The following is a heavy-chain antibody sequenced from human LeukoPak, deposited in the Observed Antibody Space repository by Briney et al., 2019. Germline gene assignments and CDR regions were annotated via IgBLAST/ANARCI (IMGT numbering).Heavy chain of an antibody. V-gene: IGHV3-7*02. Sequence: GGSLRLSCAAPGFTFSSSWMSWVRLAPGRGLEWVANIKQDGSEKYYVDSVKGRFTISRDNAKNSLYLQMNSLRDEDTAVYYCARNYGGNSAGWGQGTLVTVSS. CDR2: IKQDGSEK. CDR3: ARNYGGNSAG. CDR1: GFTFSSSW. D-gene: IGHD4-23*01. J-gene: IGHJ4*02.